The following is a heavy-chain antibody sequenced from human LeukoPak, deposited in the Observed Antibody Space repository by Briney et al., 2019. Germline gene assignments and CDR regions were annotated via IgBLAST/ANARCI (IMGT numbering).Heavy chain of an antibody. CDR1: GYTLTELS. Sequence: GASVKVSCKVSGYTLTELSMHWVRQAPGKGLEWMGGFDPEDGETIYAQKFQGRVTMTEDTSTDTAYMELSSLRSDDTAVYYCATIPPQYCSSTSCYIWFDYWGQGTLVTVSS. CDR2: FDPEDGET. J-gene: IGHJ4*02. CDR3: ATIPPQYCSSTSCYIWFDY. V-gene: IGHV1-24*01. D-gene: IGHD2-2*02.